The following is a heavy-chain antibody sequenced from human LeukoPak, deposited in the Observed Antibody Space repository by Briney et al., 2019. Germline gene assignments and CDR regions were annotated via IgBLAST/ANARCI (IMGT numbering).Heavy chain of an antibody. CDR1: GGSFNNYY. D-gene: IGHD2-21*01. J-gene: IGHJ4*02. V-gene: IGHV4-59*01. CDR3: ARRGGDPELWPHYFDH. CDR2: IHYSGST. Sequence: SETLSLTCTVSGGSFNNYYWNWIRQPPGKGLEWIGYIHYSGSTNYNPSLNSRVTMSVDTAKNQFSLKVNSVTAADTAVYYCARRGGDPELWPHYFDHWGQGTLVTVSS.